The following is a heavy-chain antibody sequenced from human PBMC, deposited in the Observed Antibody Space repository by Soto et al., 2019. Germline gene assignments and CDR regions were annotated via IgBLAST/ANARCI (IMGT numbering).Heavy chain of an antibody. Sequence: ASVKVSCKASGYTFTGYYMHWVRQPPGQQLEWMGWINPNSGDTKYAQKFQGRLTMTRDTSTGTAYMEVSRLTSDYTPVYYCARSLSTIGGRPDSWGQGTLVTVSS. D-gene: IGHD6-6*01. J-gene: IGHJ4*02. CDR2: INPNSGDT. V-gene: IGHV1-2*02. CDR3: ARSLSTIGGRPDS. CDR1: GYTFTGYY.